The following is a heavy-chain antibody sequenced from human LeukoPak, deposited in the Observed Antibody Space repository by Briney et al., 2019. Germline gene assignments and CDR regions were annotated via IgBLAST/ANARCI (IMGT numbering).Heavy chain of an antibody. CDR2: INHSGST. Sequence: PSETLSLTCAVYGGSFSGYYWNWIRQPPGKGLEWIGEINHSGSTNYNPSLKSRVTISVDTSKNQFSLKLSSVTAADTAVYYCARARGDLSAFGIWGQGTMVTVSS. D-gene: IGHD3-10*01. CDR3: ARARGDLSAFGI. CDR1: GGSFSGYY. V-gene: IGHV4-34*01. J-gene: IGHJ3*02.